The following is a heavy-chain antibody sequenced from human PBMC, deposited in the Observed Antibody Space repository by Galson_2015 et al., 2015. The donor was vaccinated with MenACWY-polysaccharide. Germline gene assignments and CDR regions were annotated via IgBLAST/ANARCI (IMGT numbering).Heavy chain of an antibody. J-gene: IGHJ1*01. V-gene: IGHV4-38-2*01. CDR2: IFHSGTT. CDR1: DYSIRSGYF. D-gene: IGHD1-26*01. CDR3: ARVEKYSGSYYILH. Sequence: SETLSLTCAVSDYSIRSGYFWGWIRQPPGKGLEWIASIFHSGTTYYNPSLKSRVTISVDTSKNQFSLKLSSVTAADTAVYYCARVEKYSGSYYILHWG.